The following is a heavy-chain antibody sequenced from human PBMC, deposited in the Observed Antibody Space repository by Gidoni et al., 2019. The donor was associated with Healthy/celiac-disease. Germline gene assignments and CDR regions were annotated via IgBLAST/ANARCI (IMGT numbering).Heavy chain of an antibody. Sequence: QITLKESGPTLVKPTQTLTLTCTFSGISLSTSGVGVGWIRQPPGKALEWLALIYWDDDKRYSPSLKGRLTITKDTSKNQVVLTMTNMDPVDTATYYCAHRRNCSSTSCSFDYWGQGTLVTVSS. CDR1: GISLSTSGVG. CDR2: IYWDDDK. V-gene: IGHV2-5*02. D-gene: IGHD2-2*01. CDR3: AHRRNCSSTSCSFDY. J-gene: IGHJ4*02.